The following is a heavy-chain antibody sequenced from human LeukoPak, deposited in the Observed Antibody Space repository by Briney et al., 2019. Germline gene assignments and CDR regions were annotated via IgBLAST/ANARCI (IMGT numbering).Heavy chain of an antibody. J-gene: IGHJ4*02. CDR1: GGSFSGYY. V-gene: IGHV4-34*01. CDR2: INHSGST. CDR3: ARDYGAVAGTLYFDY. Sequence: PSETLSLTCAVYGGSFSGYYWSWIRQPPGKGLEWIGEINHSGSTNYNPSLKSRVTISVDTSKNQFSLKLSSVTAADTAVYYCARDYGAVAGTLYFDYWGQGTLVTVSS. D-gene: IGHD6-19*01.